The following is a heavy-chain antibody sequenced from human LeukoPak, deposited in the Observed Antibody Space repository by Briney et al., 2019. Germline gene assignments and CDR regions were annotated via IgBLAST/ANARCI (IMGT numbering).Heavy chain of an antibody. CDR2: VNPNNGGT. D-gene: IGHD2-2*02. CDR1: GYTFTDYY. V-gene: IGHV1-2*02. J-gene: IGHJ5*02. CDR3: ARVPAAIVWSWFDP. Sequence: ASVKVSCKASGYTFTDYYMHWVRQAPGQGLEWMGWVNPNNGGTSYAQKLQGRVTMTTDTSTSTAYMELRSLRSDDTAVYYCARVPAAIVWSWFDPWGQGTLVTVSS.